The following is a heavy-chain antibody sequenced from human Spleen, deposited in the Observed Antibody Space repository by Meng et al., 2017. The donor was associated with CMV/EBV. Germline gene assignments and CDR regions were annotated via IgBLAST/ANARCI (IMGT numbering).Heavy chain of an antibody. Sequence: GGSLRLSCAASGFTFSSYAMHWVRQAPGKGLEWVAVISYDGSNKYYADSVKGRFTISRDNSKNTLYLQMNSLRAEDTAVYYCARDLSACSSTSCYSYGMDVWGQGTTVTVSS. D-gene: IGHD2-2*02. CDR1: GFTFSSYA. V-gene: IGHV3-30*04. J-gene: IGHJ6*02. CDR3: ARDLSACSSTSCYSYGMDV. CDR2: ISYDGSNK.